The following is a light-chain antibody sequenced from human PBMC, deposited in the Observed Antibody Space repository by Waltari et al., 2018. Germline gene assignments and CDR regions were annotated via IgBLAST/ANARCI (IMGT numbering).Light chain of an antibody. CDR2: WAA. CDR1: QSILYRSSNRNA. Sequence: DIVMTQSPDSLAVSLGERAPINCKSSQSILYRSSNRNALAWYQQKPGQPPKLLFFWAATRESGAPDRFSVSGSGPDFTLTISSLQAEDVAVYYCQQYYNAPLTFGGGTKVEIK. V-gene: IGKV4-1*01. J-gene: IGKJ4*01. CDR3: QQYYNAPLT.